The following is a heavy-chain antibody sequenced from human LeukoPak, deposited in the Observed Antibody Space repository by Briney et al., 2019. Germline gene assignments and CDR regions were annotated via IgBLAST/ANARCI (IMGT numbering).Heavy chain of an antibody. V-gene: IGHV4-39*07. CDR1: GGSISSSDHS. CDR2: MYYSASP. J-gene: IGHJ6*03. CDR3: VRVVSYPRLYYMDV. D-gene: IGHD3-16*02. Sequence: SETLSLTCDISGGSISSSDHSWGWVRQAPEKGLEWIGFMYYSASPYYNPSLKSRVTMSVDTSKNEISLKMNSVTAADSAIYYCVRVVSYPRLYYMDVWGRGTTVTVSS.